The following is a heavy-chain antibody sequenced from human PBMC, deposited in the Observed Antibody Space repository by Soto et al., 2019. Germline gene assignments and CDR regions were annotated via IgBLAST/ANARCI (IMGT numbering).Heavy chain of an antibody. CDR1: GFTFSDHY. CDR3: SRVQLERGFDP. J-gene: IGHJ5*02. CDR2: TRNKANSYTT. Sequence: GGSLRLSCAASGFTFSDHYMDWVRQAPGKGLEWVGRTRNKANSYTTEYAASVKGRFTISRDDSKNSLYLQMNSLKTEDTAVYYCSRVQLERGFDPWGQGTLVTVSS. D-gene: IGHD1-1*01. V-gene: IGHV3-72*01.